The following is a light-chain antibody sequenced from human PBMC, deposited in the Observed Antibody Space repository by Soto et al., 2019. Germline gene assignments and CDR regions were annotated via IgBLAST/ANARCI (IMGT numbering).Light chain of an antibody. J-gene: IGKJ2*01. CDR2: RAS. Sequence: EIVMTQSPATLSVSPGERATLSCRASQSVSTSLAWYQQKPGQAPRLLIYRASIRATGIAARFSGSGSGTEFTLTISSLQSEDFAVYYCQQYENWPPRYTFGQGTKLEMK. CDR1: QSVSTS. V-gene: IGKV3-15*01. CDR3: QQYENWPPRYT.